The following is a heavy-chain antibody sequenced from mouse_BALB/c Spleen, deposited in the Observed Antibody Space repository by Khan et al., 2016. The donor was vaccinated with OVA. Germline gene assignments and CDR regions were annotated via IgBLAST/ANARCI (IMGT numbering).Heavy chain of an antibody. CDR1: GYTFTSYW. Sequence: VQLKQSGTVLARPGTSVKMSCKASGYTFTSYWMHWVKQRPGKGLEWIGAIYPGNSDSSYNQKFKGKGKMNAVTSTSTAYMELSRQTNEESGVYYCTRFGYLFAYWGQGTLVTVSA. CDR3: TRFGYLFAY. V-gene: IGHV1-5*01. D-gene: IGHD2-2*01. J-gene: IGHJ3*01. CDR2: IYPGNSDS.